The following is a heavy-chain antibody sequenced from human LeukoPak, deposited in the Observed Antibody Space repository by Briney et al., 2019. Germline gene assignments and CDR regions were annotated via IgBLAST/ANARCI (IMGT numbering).Heavy chain of an antibody. CDR2: IIPIFGTA. CDR1: GGTFSSYA. D-gene: IGHD6-6*01. CDR3: AREEYSSSGGWFDP. V-gene: IGHV1-69*05. Sequence: SVKVSCKASGGTFSSYAISWVRQAPGQGLEWMGGIIPIFGTANYAQKFQGRVTITTDEATSTAYMELSSLRSEDTAVYYCAREEYSSSGGWFDPWGQGTLVTVSS. J-gene: IGHJ5*02.